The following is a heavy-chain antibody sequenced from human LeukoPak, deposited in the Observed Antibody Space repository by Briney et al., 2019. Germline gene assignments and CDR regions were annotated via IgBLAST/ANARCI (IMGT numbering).Heavy chain of an antibody. Sequence: GESLKISFKGSGYSFTSYWIGWVRQMPGRGLEWMGIIYPGDSDTRYSPSFQGQVTISVDKSISTAYLQWSSLKASDTAMYYCALIQYGANRGPGDYWGQGTLVTVSS. V-gene: IGHV5-51*01. CDR3: ALIQYGANRGPGDY. J-gene: IGHJ4*02. CDR2: IYPGDSDT. D-gene: IGHD4/OR15-4a*01. CDR1: GYSFTSYW.